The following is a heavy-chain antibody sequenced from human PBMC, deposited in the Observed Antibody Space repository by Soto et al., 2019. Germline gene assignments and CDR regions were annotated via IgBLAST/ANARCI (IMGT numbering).Heavy chain of an antibody. CDR3: ARDSSGGPTDFDY. D-gene: IGHD3-10*01. V-gene: IGHV3-33*01. CDR1: GFTFSQYG. CDR2: IWSGGQNT. J-gene: IGHJ4*02. Sequence: VQLVESGGGVVQPGGSLRLSCAASGFTFSQYGFHWVRQAPGKGLEWVAVIWSGGQNTYNADSVKGRFTISRDDSKNTVYLQMDSLRAEDTAVYYCARDSSGGPTDFDYWGQGTLVTVSS.